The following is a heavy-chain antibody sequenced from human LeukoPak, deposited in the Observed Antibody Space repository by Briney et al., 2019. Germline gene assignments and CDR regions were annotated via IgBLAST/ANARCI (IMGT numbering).Heavy chain of an antibody. Sequence: GGSLRLSCAASGFTFSSYAMSWVRQAPGKGLEWVSVISGSGGNTHYTDPVKGRFTISRDNSKNTLYLQMNSLRAEDTAVYYCAKDLLGRKNPNWFDPWGQGALVTVSS. CDR2: ISGSGGNT. V-gene: IGHV3-23*01. CDR1: GFTFSSYA. D-gene: IGHD1-14*01. J-gene: IGHJ5*02. CDR3: AKDLLGRKNPNWFDP.